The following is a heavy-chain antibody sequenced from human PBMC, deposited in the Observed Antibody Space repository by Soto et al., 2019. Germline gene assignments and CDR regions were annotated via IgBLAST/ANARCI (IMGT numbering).Heavy chain of an antibody. Sequence: QLQLQESGSGLVKPSQTLSLTCAVSGGSISSGGYSWSWIRQPPGKGLEWIGYIYHSGSTYYNPSLKCRVTISVNMPKNQFSLKLSSVTAADTAVYYCASWEGREGGFDSWGQGTLVTVSS. CDR2: IYHSGST. CDR1: GGSISSGGYS. CDR3: ASWEGREGGFDS. D-gene: IGHD1-26*01. J-gene: IGHJ4*02. V-gene: IGHV4-30-2*01.